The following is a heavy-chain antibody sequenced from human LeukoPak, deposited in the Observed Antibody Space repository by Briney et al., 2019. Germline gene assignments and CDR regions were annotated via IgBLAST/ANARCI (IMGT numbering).Heavy chain of an antibody. D-gene: IGHD6-13*01. CDR3: ARSLRDDTSSWYRWYFDY. J-gene: IGHJ4*02. CDR2: IYSGGST. Sequence: GGSLRLSCAASGFTVSSNYMSWVRQAPGKGLEWVSVIYSGGSTYYADSVKGRFTISRDNSKNTLYLQMNNLRAEDTAVYYCARSLRDDTSSWYRWYFDYWGQGTLVTVSS. CDR1: GFTVSSNY. V-gene: IGHV3-53*01.